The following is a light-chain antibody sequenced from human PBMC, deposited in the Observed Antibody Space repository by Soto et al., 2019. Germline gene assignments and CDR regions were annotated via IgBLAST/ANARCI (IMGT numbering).Light chain of an antibody. V-gene: IGLV2-23*01. CDR2: EGS. Sequence: QSALTQPASVSGSPGQSITISCTGTSSDVGSYNLVSWYQQHPGKAPKLIIYEGSKRPSGVSHRFSGSKSGNTASLTISGLQAEDEADYYCCSYAGSSTFVFGTGTKLTVL. J-gene: IGLJ1*01. CDR1: SSDVGSYNL. CDR3: CSYAGSSTFV.